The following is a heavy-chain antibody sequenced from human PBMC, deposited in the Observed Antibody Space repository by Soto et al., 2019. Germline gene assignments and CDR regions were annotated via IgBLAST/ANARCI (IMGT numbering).Heavy chain of an antibody. Sequence: QVQLVESGGGVVQPARSLRLSCAASGFTFSSYGMHWVRQAPGKGLEWVAVISYDGSNKYYADSVKGRFTISRDNSKNTLYLQMNSLRAVDTAVYYCAKGAGYGDYYFDYWGQGTLVTVSS. D-gene: IGHD4-17*01. CDR3: AKGAGYGDYYFDY. V-gene: IGHV3-30*18. CDR1: GFTFSSYG. CDR2: ISYDGSNK. J-gene: IGHJ4*02.